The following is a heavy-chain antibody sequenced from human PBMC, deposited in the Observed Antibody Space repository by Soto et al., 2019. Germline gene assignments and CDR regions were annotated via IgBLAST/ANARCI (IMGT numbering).Heavy chain of an antibody. CDR2: IDYSGNT. Sequence: QLQVQESGPGLVKSSETLSLTCTVSADSINSRTYYWGWIRQPPGKGLEWIGTIDYSGNTFYNPSPMRRVTISVDMSKNQFSLKLSSVTAADTAVYYCARRTAMVRGVQGYYYGMDVWGQGTTVTVSS. CDR3: ARRTAMVRGVQGYYYGMDV. CDR1: ADSINSRTYY. V-gene: IGHV4-39*01. J-gene: IGHJ6*02. D-gene: IGHD3-10*01.